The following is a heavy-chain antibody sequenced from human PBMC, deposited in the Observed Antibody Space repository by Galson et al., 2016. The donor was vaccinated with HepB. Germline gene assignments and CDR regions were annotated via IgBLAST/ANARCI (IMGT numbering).Heavy chain of an antibody. V-gene: IGHV3-7*03. CDR2: IKQDVSEK. CDR1: GFTFSRYL. Sequence: SLRLSCAAPGFTFSRYLMSWVRQAPGKGLEWVANIKQDVSEKYYVDSVKGRFTISRDNAKNSLFLQMNSLRAEDTAVYYCARENYYDSSGYYYAYYYYHMDVWGKGTTVTVSS. J-gene: IGHJ6*03. CDR3: ARENYYDSSGYYYAYYYYHMDV. D-gene: IGHD3-22*01.